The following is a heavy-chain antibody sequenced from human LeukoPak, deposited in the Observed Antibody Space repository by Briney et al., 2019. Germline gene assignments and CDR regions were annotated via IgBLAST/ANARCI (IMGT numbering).Heavy chain of an antibody. J-gene: IGHJ4*02. V-gene: IGHV3-30-3*01. CDR3: ARELRGYSGYHAGDY. CDR2: ISYDGSNK. CDR1: GFTFSSST. D-gene: IGHD5-12*01. Sequence: PGRSLRLSCAASGFTFSSSTMHWVRQAPGKGLEWVAVISYDGSNKYYADSVKGRFTISRDNSKNTLYLQMNSLRAEDTAVYYCARELRGYSGYHAGDYWGQGTLVTVSS.